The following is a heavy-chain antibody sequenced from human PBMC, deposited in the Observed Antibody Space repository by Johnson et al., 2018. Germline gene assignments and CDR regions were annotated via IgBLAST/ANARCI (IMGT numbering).Heavy chain of an antibody. V-gene: IGHV5-51*03. CDR3: ASHANGENQYYYYYMDV. CDR2: ISPGDSDT. CDR1: GYIFTRYW. D-gene: IGHD4-17*01. J-gene: IGHJ6*03. Sequence: VRLGESGAEVKEPGESLKIWCKGSGYIFTRYWIGWVRQMPGKGLEWMGIISPGDSDTRYSTSFQGQVPISVDKSISTAYLQWSSLKAPDSAMYYCASHANGENQYYYYYMDVWGKGTTVTVSS.